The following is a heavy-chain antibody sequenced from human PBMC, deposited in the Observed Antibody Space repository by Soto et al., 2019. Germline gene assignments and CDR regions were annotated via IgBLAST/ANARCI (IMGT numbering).Heavy chain of an antibody. D-gene: IGHD6-13*01. Sequence: SVKVSCKASGGTFSRYALTWLRQAPGQGPEWMGGIVPIFGAANYAQKFQGRVTITADESARTSYMELRSLKSQDTAVYYCVRDSGAKLSSSWGQGTLVTVSS. CDR1: GGTFSRYA. CDR2: IVPIFGAA. CDR3: VRDSGAKLSSS. J-gene: IGHJ4*02. V-gene: IGHV1-69*13.